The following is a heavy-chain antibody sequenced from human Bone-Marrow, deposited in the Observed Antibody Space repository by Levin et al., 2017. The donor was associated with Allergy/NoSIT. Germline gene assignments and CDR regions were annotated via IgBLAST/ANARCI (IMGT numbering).Heavy chain of an antibody. D-gene: IGHD6-13*01. J-gene: IGHJ4*02. CDR2: INPSGGST. CDR3: ARGDFSSYADLSDFTY. Sequence: GASVKVSCKASGYDFSSYYIHWVRQAPGQGLEWMGIINPSGGSTSYAQKFQGRVTMTADTSTNRVYRDLSSLRSEDTAVYYCARGDFSSYADLSDFTYWGQGTLVTVSS. CDR1: GYDFSSYY. V-gene: IGHV1-46*01.